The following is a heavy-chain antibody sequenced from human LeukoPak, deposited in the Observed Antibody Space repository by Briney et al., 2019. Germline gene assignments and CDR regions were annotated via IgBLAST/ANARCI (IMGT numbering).Heavy chain of an antibody. J-gene: IGHJ3*02. CDR2: VDHSGST. Sequence: SETLSLTCAVSGGSISSSNWWSWVIQPPGKGLEWIGEVDHSGSTNYNPSLKSRVTISVDNSKNQLSLTLSSVPAADTAVYYCGRGRGPDIVVVPAAKSTHGDAFDIWGQGTMVTVSS. CDR1: GGSISSSNW. D-gene: IGHD2-2*01. V-gene: IGHV4-4*02. CDR3: GRGRGPDIVVVPAAKSTHGDAFDI.